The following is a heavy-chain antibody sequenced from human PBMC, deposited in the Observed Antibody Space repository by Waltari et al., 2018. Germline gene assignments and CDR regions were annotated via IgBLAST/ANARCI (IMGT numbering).Heavy chain of an antibody. CDR2: IKSKTDGGTT. CDR1: GFTFSNAW. J-gene: IGHJ4*02. V-gene: IGHV3-15*01. CDR3: TTDPYGIADFDY. D-gene: IGHD4-17*01. Sequence: EVQLVESGGGLVKPGGSLRLSCAASGFTFSNAWMSWVRQAPGKGLEWVGRIKSKTDGGTTDYAAPVKGRFTISRDDSKNTLYLQMNSLKTEDTAVYYCTTDPYGIADFDYWGQGTLVTVSS.